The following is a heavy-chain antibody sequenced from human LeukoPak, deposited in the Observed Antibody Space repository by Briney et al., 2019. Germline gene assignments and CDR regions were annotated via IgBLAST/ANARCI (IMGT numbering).Heavy chain of an antibody. CDR3: ARGKAYHYYDSSGYYYDY. D-gene: IGHD3-22*01. CDR2: IYYSGST. CDR1: GGSISSSSYY. Sequence: SETLSLTCTVSGGSISSSSYYWGWIRQPPGKGLEWIGSIYYSGSTYYSPSLKSRLTISVDTSKNHFSLKLSSVTAADMAVYYCARGKAYHYYDSSGYYYDYWGQGTLVTVSS. J-gene: IGHJ4*02. V-gene: IGHV4-39*02.